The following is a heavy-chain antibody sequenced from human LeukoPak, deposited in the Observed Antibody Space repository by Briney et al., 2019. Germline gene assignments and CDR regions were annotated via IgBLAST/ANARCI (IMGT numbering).Heavy chain of an antibody. Sequence: GASVKVSCKVSGYTFTSYGISWVRQAPGQGLEWMGWISAYNGNTNYAQKLQGRVTMTTDTSTSTAYMELRSLRSEDTAVYYCARGEPLYDFWSGWSPGYYMDVWGKGTTVTVSS. D-gene: IGHD3-3*01. CDR3: ARGEPLYDFWSGWSPGYYMDV. CDR1: GYTFTSYG. CDR2: ISAYNGNT. J-gene: IGHJ6*03. V-gene: IGHV1-18*01.